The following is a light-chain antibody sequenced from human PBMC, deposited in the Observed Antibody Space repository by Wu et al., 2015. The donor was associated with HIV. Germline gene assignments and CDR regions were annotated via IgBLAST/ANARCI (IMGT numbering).Light chain of an antibody. V-gene: IGKV1-5*03. CDR2: KAS. CDR1: QDLNNW. J-gene: IGKJ2*01. CDR3: QQYNNFLAT. Sequence: DIQMTQSPSTLSVSVGDRVTITCRADQDLNNWLAWYQQKPGKAPKLLIYKASILESGVPSRFSGSGSGTDFTLTISSLQPDDFAVYFCQQYNNFLATFGPGTKLQI.